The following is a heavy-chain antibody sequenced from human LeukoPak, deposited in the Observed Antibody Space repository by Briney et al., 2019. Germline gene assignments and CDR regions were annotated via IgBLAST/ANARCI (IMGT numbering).Heavy chain of an antibody. V-gene: IGHV3-9*03. Sequence: SLRLSCAASGFTFDDYAMHWVRQAPGKGLEWVSGISWNSGSIGYADSVKGRFTISRDNAKNSLYLQMNSLRAEDMALYYCAKEGGKDYYDSSGYYHAFDYWGQGTLVTVSS. CDR1: GFTFDDYA. J-gene: IGHJ4*02. CDR2: ISWNSGSI. D-gene: IGHD3-22*01. CDR3: AKEGGKDYYDSSGYYHAFDY.